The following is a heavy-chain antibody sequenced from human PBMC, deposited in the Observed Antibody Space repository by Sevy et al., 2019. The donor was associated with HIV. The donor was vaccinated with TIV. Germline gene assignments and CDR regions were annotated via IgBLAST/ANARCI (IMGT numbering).Heavy chain of an antibody. J-gene: IGHJ6*02. CDR2: IYYSGST. Sequence: SETLSLTCTVSGGSVSSGSYYWSWIRQPPGKGLEWIGYIYYSGSTNYYPSLKSRVTISVDTSKNQFSLKLSSVTAADTAVYYCSSSWTRYYYYGMDVWGQGTTVTVSS. V-gene: IGHV4-61*01. CDR1: GGSVSSGSYY. CDR3: SSSWTRYYYYGMDV. D-gene: IGHD6-13*01.